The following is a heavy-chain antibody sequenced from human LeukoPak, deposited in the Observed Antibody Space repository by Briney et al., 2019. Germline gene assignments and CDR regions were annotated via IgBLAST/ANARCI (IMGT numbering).Heavy chain of an antibody. J-gene: IGHJ4*02. D-gene: IGHD3-16*02. V-gene: IGHV1-69*04. CDR3: ARDPPDYDYVWGSYHANY. Sequence: SVKVSCKASGGTFSSYAISWVRQAPGQGLEWMGRIIPILGIANYAQKFQGRVTITADKSTSTAYMELSSLRSEDTAVYYCARDPPDYDYVWGSYHANYWGQGTLVTVSS. CDR2: IIPILGIA. CDR1: GGTFSSYA.